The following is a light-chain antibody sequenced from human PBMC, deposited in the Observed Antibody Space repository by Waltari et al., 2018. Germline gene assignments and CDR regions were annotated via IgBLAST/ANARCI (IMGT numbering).Light chain of an antibody. CDR1: SSDVGYYNY. CDR2: DVT. V-gene: IGLV2-11*01. CDR3: CSYAGNYLRV. Sequence: QSALTQPRSVSGSPGQSVTIACTGTSSDVGYYNYVSWYQQHPGKVPKLMIYDVTERPSGVPDRFSGSKSGNTASLTISGLQAEDEADYHCCSYAGNYLRVFGGGTKLTVL. J-gene: IGLJ2*01.